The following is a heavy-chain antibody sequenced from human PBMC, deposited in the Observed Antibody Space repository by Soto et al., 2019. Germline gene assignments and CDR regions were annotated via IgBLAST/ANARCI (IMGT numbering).Heavy chain of an antibody. D-gene: IGHD3-9*01. J-gene: IGHJ4*02. Sequence: EVQLLESGGGLVQQGGSLRLSCAASGFTFSNYAMSWVRQAPGKGLEWVSAISGSGGSTYYADSVKGRFTISRDKSKNTLYLRMNSLRAEDTAVFYCAKDRAIRPGSDFDYWGQGTQVTVSS. CDR1: GFTFSNYA. V-gene: IGHV3-23*01. CDR2: ISGSGGST. CDR3: AKDRAIRPGSDFDY.